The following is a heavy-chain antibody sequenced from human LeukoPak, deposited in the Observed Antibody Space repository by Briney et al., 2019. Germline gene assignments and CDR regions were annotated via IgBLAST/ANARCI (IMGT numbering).Heavy chain of an antibody. CDR2: INPNSGGT. CDR1: GYTFTGYY. J-gene: IGHJ6*03. V-gene: IGHV1-2*02. D-gene: IGHD6-6*01. Sequence: ASVKVSCKASGYTFTGYYMHWVRQAPGQGLEWMGWINPNSGGTNYAQKFQGRVTMTRDTSISTAYMELGRLRSDDTAVYYCARDSSSSSDYYMDVWGKGTTVTVSS. CDR3: ARDSSSSSDYYMDV.